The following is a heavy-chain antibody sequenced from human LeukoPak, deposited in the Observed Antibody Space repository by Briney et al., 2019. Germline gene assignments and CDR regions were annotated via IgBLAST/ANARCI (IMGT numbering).Heavy chain of an antibody. V-gene: IGHV4-39*01. J-gene: IGHJ4*02. CDR3: ARRARIAVAGTVGGVFDY. D-gene: IGHD6-19*01. CDR1: GGSISSSSYY. CDR2: IYYSGST. Sequence: SETLSLTCTVSGGSISSSSYYWGWIRQPPGKGLEWIGSIYYSGSTYYNPSLKSRVTISVDTSKNQFSLKLSSVTAADTAVYYCARRARIAVAGTVGGVFDYWGQGALVTVSS.